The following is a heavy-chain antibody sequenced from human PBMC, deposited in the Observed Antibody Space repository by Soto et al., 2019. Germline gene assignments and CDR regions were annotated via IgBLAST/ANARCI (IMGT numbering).Heavy chain of an antibody. Sequence: ASVKVSCKASGGTFSSYAISWVRQAPGQGLEWMGGIIPIFGTANYAQKFQGRVTITADESTSTAYMELSSLRSEDTAVYYCATGGIAALLVENYYYGMDVWGQGTTVTV. D-gene: IGHD6-6*01. CDR1: GGTFSSYA. V-gene: IGHV1-69*13. CDR2: IIPIFGTA. J-gene: IGHJ6*02. CDR3: ATGGIAALLVENYYYGMDV.